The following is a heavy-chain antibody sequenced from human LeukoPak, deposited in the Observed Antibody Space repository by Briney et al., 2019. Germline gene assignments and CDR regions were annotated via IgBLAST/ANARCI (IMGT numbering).Heavy chain of an antibody. V-gene: IGHV3-7*01. J-gene: IGHJ6*03. D-gene: IGHD6-6*01. CDR2: IKQDGSEK. CDR1: GFTFSSYW. CDR3: ARDGFAALNYMDV. Sequence: GGSPRLSCAASGFTFSSYWMSWVRQAPGKGLEWVANIKQDGSEKYYVDSVKGRFTISRDNAKNSLYLQMNSLRAEDTAVYYCARDGFAALNYMDVWGKGTTVTVSS.